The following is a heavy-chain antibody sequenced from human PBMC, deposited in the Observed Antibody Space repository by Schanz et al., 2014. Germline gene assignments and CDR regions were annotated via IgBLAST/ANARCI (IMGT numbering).Heavy chain of an antibody. J-gene: IGHJ4*02. CDR3: AKNQYDDVDLSSFYFDF. CDR1: GFTFSSYA. D-gene: IGHD3-10*02. V-gene: IGHV3-23*04. Sequence: EVQLVESGGGLVKPGGSLRLSCAASGFTFSSYAMSWVRQAPGKGLEWVSAISGSDGSTYYADSVKGRFTISRDNSKNTVHLQMNSLRPEDTAIYYCAKNQYDDVDLSSFYFDFWGQGTLVTVSS. CDR2: ISGSDGST.